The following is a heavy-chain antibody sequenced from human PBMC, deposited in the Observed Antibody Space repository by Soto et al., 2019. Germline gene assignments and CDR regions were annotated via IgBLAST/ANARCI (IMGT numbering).Heavy chain of an antibody. D-gene: IGHD4-17*01. CDR2: IYHSGST. Sequence: QVQLQESGPGLVKPSWTLSLTCAVSSGSISSSNWWSWVRQPPGKGLEWIGEIYHSGSTNYNPSLKSRVTIAVDKSTNQVALKLSAVTAADTAVYYCAREGGYGDYRKPHAFDIWGQGTMVTVSS. V-gene: IGHV4-4*02. J-gene: IGHJ3*02. CDR3: AREGGYGDYRKPHAFDI. CDR1: SGSISSSNW.